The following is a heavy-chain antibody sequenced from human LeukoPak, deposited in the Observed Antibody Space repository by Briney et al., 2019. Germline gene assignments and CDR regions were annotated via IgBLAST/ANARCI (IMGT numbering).Heavy chain of an antibody. CDR1: GFTFSSYS. Sequence: PGGSLRLSCAASGFTFSSYSMNWVRQAPGKGLEWVSYISSSSSTIYYADSVKGRFTISRDSAKNSLYLQMNSLRAEDTAVYYCARELVTDYYYYYMDVWGKGTTVTVSS. D-gene: IGHD1-26*01. CDR2: ISSSSSTI. J-gene: IGHJ6*03. CDR3: ARELVTDYYYYYMDV. V-gene: IGHV3-48*01.